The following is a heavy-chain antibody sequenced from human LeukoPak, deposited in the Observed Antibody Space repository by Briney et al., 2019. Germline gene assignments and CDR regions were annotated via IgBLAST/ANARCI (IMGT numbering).Heavy chain of an antibody. D-gene: IGHD6-19*01. Sequence: SETLSLTSTVSGGSITGVGYYSSWIRQHPGKGLEWIGYIYYSGSTYYNPSLKSRVIMSVDTSENQFSLKLISVTAADTGVYYCTSDTANYNIGLRPDEDYNFYMDVWGQGTTVTVSS. V-gene: IGHV4-31*03. CDR3: TSDTANYNIGLRPDEDYNFYMDV. CDR2: IYYSGST. CDR1: GGSITGVGYY. J-gene: IGHJ6*03.